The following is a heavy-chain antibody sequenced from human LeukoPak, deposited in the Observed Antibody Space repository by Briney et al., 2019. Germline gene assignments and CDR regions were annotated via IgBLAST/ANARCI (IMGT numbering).Heavy chain of an antibody. D-gene: IGHD2-21*01. CDR3: ARGIWSARTVDYYLDY. J-gene: IGHJ4*02. CDR2: INAGNSHT. Sequence: APVKVSCTASGYNLNNYAIQWVRQAPGQRFEWMGWINAGNSHTKYSQNFQGRITITRDSSASTVYMELSSLTSEDTAVYYCARGIWSARTVDYYLDYWGQGTLVTVSS. CDR1: GYNLNNYA. V-gene: IGHV1-3*01.